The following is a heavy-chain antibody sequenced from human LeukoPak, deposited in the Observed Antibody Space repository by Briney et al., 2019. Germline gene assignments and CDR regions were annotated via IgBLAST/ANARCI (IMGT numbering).Heavy chain of an antibody. CDR2: ITSGSDYI. CDR1: GFTITSYN. V-gene: IGHV3-21*04. Sequence: GGSLRLSCVASGFTITSYNMNWVRQAPGKGLEWVASITSGSDYIYYADSVKGRFTISRDNAKNSLYLQMNSLRTEDTALYYCAKDSVHVGAFDIWGQGTMVTVSS. D-gene: IGHD1-1*01. CDR3: AKDSVHVGAFDI. J-gene: IGHJ3*02.